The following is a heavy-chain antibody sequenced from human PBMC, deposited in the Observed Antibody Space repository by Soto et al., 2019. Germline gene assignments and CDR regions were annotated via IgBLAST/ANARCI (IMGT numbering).Heavy chain of an antibody. CDR3: ARGLSLSGYYEVRYYHGMDV. J-gene: IGHJ6*02. D-gene: IGHD3-9*01. Sequence: SETLSLTCAVYGGSFSGYYWSWIRQPPGKGLEWIGEINHSGRNNYNPSLKSRVTISIDTSENQFSLKLSAVTAADTAVYYCARGLSLSGYYEVRYYHGMDVWGQGTTVTVSS. V-gene: IGHV4-34*01. CDR2: INHSGRN. CDR1: GGSFSGYY.